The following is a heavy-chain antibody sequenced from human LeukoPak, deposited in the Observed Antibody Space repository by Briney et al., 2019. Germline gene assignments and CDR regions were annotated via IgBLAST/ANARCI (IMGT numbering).Heavy chain of an antibody. CDR3: ASRWGNYEYYFDY. CDR1: GFTFSSSW. Sequence: GGSLRLSCAASGFTFSSSWMYWVRQAPGKGLVWVSRIDSDGSDTTYADSVKGRFTISRDNAKNTLYLQMNSLRAEDTAVYYCASRWGNYEYYFDYWGQGTLVTVSS. CDR2: IDSDGSDT. J-gene: IGHJ4*02. D-gene: IGHD1-7*01. V-gene: IGHV3-74*01.